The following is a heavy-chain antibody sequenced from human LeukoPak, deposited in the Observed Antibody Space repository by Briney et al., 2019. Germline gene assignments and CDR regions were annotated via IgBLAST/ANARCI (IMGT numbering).Heavy chain of an antibody. CDR3: TRPDYYDSSGYHY. Sequence: PGGSLRLSCTASGFTFGGYAMSWVRQAPGKGLEWVGFIRSKAYGGTTEYAASVKGRFTISRDDSKSIAYLQMNSLKTEDTAVYYCTRPDYYDSSGYHYWGQGTLVTVSS. V-gene: IGHV3-49*04. CDR1: GFTFGGYA. CDR2: IRSKAYGGTT. D-gene: IGHD3-22*01. J-gene: IGHJ4*02.